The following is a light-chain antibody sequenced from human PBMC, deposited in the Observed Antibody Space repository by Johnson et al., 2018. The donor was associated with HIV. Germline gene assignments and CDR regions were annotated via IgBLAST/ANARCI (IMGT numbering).Light chain of an antibody. J-gene: IGLJ1*01. V-gene: IGLV1-51*01. CDR1: SSNIGNNY. CDR3: GTWDSSLSVNYV. Sequence: QSVLTQPPSVSAAPGQKVNISCSGSSSNIGNNYVSWYQQLPGTAPKVLIYDNHKRPSGIPDRVSGSKSGTSATLGLTGLQTGDEADYYCGTWDSSLSVNYVFGTGTKVTVL. CDR2: DNH.